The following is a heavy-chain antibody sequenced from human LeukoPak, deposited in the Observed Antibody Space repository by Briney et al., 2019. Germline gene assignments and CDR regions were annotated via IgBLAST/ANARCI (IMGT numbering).Heavy chain of an antibody. CDR3: ASNVGATRRSDY. J-gene: IGHJ4*02. CDR2: ISSSSSYI. Sequence: GGSLRLSCAASGFTFSSYTMNWVRQAPGKGLEWVSSISSSSSYIYYADSVKGRFTISRDNAKNSLYLQMNSLRAEDTAVYYCASNVGATRRSDYWGQGTLATVSS. CDR1: GFTFSSYT. V-gene: IGHV3-21*01. D-gene: IGHD3-10*02.